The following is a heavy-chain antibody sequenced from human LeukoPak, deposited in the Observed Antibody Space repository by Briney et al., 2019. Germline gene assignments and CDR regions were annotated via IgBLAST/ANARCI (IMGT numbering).Heavy chain of an antibody. Sequence: GGSPRLSCAVSGITLSNYGMSWVRQAPGKWLEWVAGISDSGGSTKYADSVKGRFTISRDNPKNTLYLQMNSLRAEDTAVYFCAKRGVVIRVILVGFHKEAYYFDSWGQGALVTVSS. CDR1: GITLSNYG. D-gene: IGHD3-22*01. V-gene: IGHV3-23*01. J-gene: IGHJ4*02. CDR3: AKRGVVIRVILVGFHKEAYYFDS. CDR2: ISDSGGST.